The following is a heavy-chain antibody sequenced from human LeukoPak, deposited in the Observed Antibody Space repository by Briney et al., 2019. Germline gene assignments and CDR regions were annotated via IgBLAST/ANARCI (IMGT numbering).Heavy chain of an antibody. CDR3: ARAPHTWYSSSFGAYYYYYMDV. V-gene: IGHV3-7*01. CDR1: GFTFSSYW. Sequence: GGSLRLSCAASGFTFSSYWMSWVRQAPGKGLEWVANIKQDGSEKYYVDSVNGRFTISRDNAKNSLYLQMNSLRAEDTAVYYCARAPHTWYSSSFGAYYYYYMDVWGKGTTVTVSS. D-gene: IGHD6-13*01. CDR2: IKQDGSEK. J-gene: IGHJ6*03.